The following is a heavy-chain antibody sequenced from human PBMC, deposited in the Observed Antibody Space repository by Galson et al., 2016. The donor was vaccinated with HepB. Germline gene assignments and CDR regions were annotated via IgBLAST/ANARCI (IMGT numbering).Heavy chain of an antibody. CDR3: ARSYLLGRGFGW. Sequence: CDISGDSVSSNSAGWYWIRQTPSRGLECLGRTYYRSNWHNDYAESVKSRITINPDTSKNQFSLHLNSVTPEDAAVYYCARSYLLGRGFGWWGQGTLVTVSS. CDR2: TYYRSNWHN. CDR1: GDSVSSNSAG. V-gene: IGHV6-1*01. J-gene: IGHJ4*02. D-gene: IGHD7-27*01.